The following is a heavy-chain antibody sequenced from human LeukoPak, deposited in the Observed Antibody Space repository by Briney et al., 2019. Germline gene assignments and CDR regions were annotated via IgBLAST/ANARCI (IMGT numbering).Heavy chain of an antibody. D-gene: IGHD2/OR15-2a*01. J-gene: IGHJ4*02. CDR3: ARVIGHY. Sequence: GGSLRLSCTASGFTFSGSAMHWVRQASGKGLEWVGRIKSKANSYATVYAASVKGRFTISRDDSKNTAYLQMNSLRAEDTAVYYCARVIGHYWGQGTLVTVSS. CDR1: GFTFSGSA. CDR2: IKSKANSYAT. V-gene: IGHV3-73*01.